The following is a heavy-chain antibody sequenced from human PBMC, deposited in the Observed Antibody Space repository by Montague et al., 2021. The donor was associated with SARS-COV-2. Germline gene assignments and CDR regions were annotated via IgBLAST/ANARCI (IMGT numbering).Heavy chain of an antibody. CDR2: VYDIESS. Sequence: SETLSLTCTVSGGSISRYFWNWIRQTPGEGLEWMGYVYDIESSIYNPSLQSRITILLDTPKNQFSLRLNAVTAADTAVYYCARVTLGGRDGRTRQYDGLDSWGQGILVTVSS. CDR1: GGSISRYF. V-gene: IGHV4-59*01. CDR3: ARVTLGGRDGRTRQYDGLDS. J-gene: IGHJ4*02. D-gene: IGHD3-16*01.